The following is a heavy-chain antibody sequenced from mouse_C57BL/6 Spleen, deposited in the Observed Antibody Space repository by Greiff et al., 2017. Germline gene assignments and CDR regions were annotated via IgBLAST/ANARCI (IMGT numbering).Heavy chain of an antibody. CDR2: ISNGGGST. J-gene: IGHJ4*01. CDR1: GFTFSDYY. D-gene: IGHD2-4*01. Sequence: DVHLVESGGGLVQPGGSLKLSCAASGFTFSDYYMYWVRQTPEKRLEWVAYISNGGGSTYYPDTVKGRFTISRDNAKNTLYLQMSRLKSEDTAMYYCARRFDYGYAMDYWGQGTSVTVSS. CDR3: ARRFDYGYAMDY. V-gene: IGHV5-12*01.